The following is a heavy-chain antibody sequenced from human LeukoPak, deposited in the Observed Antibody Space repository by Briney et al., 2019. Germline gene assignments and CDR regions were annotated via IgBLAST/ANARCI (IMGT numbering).Heavy chain of an antibody. Sequence: TGGSLRLSCAASGFTFDDYAMHWVRQAPGKGLEWVSGISWNSGSIGYADSVKGRFTISRDNAKNSLYLQMNSLRAEDTALYYCAKEVNLYSSSWYFGGFDYWGQGTLVTVSS. CDR2: ISWNSGSI. CDR3: AKEVNLYSSSWYFGGFDY. J-gene: IGHJ4*02. V-gene: IGHV3-9*01. D-gene: IGHD6-13*01. CDR1: GFTFDDYA.